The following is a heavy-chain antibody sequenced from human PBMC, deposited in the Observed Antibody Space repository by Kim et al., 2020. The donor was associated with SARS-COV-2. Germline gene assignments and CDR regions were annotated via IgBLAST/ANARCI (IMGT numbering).Heavy chain of an antibody. Sequence: SETLSLTCTVSGGSISSSSYYWGWIRQPPGKGLEWIGSIYYSGSTYYNPSLKSRVTISVDTSKNQFSLKLSSVTAADTAVYYCARRLGPRPNSFWGYWG. CDR3: ARRLGPRPNSFWGY. V-gene: IGHV4-39*01. J-gene: IGHJ4*01. CDR1: GGSISSSSYY. CDR2: IYYSGST. D-gene: IGHD3-16*01.